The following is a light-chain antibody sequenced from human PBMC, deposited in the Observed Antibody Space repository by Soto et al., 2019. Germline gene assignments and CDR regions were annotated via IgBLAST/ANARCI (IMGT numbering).Light chain of an antibody. V-gene: IGKV1-6*01. CDR1: QGIRSD. CDR2: AAS. J-gene: IGKJ5*01. Sequence: AIQMTQSPSSLSASVGYRVTITCRASQGIRSDLGWYQQKPGKAPDLLIYAASSLQAGVPSRFSGNGSDTDFSLTISSLQPEDFATYYCLQNYNYPRTFGQGTRLEIK. CDR3: LQNYNYPRT.